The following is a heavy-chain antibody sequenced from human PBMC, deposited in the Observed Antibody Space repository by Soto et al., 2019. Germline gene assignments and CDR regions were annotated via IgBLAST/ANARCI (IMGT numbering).Heavy chain of an antibody. CDR3: ARETYNSGESAFDI. D-gene: IGHD3-22*01. CDR2: MNPNSGNT. Sequence: QVQLMQSGAEVKKPGASVKVSCKASRYPFTSYDIHWVRQATGQGLEWMGRMNPNSGNTAFAQKFQDRVTMTRNTSTRIAYMELSSLRSEDTAVYYCARETYNSGESAFDIWGQGTMVTVSS. CDR1: RYPFTSYD. V-gene: IGHV1-8*01. J-gene: IGHJ3*02.